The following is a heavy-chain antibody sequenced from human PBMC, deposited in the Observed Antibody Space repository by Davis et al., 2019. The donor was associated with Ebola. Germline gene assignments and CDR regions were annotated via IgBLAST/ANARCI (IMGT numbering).Heavy chain of an antibody. CDR2: IIPIFGIA. J-gene: IGHJ5*02. V-gene: IGHV1-69*10. Sequence: AASVKVSCKASGGTFSSYAISWVRQAPGQGLEWMGGIIPIFGIANYAQKLQGRVTMTTDTSTSTAYMELRSLRSDDTAVYYCAREQTTVTTGWFDPWGQGTLVTVSS. CDR3: AREQTTVTTGWFDP. D-gene: IGHD4-17*01. CDR1: GGTFSSYA.